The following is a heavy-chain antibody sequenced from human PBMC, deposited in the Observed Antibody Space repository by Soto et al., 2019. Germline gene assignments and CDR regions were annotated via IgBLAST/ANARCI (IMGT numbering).Heavy chain of an antibody. Sequence: QVQLVESGGGVVQPGRSLRLSCAASGFTFSSYGMHWVRQAPGKGLEWVAVISYDGSNKYYADSVKGRFTISIDNSKNTLYLQMNSLRAEDTAVYYCAKTYYYDSSGYYDPHDAFDIWGQGTMVTVSS. D-gene: IGHD3-22*01. CDR3: AKTYYYDSSGYYDPHDAFDI. CDR2: ISYDGSNK. J-gene: IGHJ3*02. CDR1: GFTFSSYG. V-gene: IGHV3-30*18.